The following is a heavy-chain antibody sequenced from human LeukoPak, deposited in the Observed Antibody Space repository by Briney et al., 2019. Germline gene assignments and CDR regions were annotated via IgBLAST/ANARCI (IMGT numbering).Heavy chain of an antibody. CDR1: GYTFTGYY. D-gene: IGHD2-21*02. CDR3: ARDRGSGDWSPFDY. CDR2: INPNSGGT. V-gene: IGHV1-2*02. Sequence: PSVKVSCKASGYTFTGYYMHWVRQAPGQGLEWMGWINPNSGGTNYAQKFQGRVTMTRDTSISTAYMELSRLRSDDTAVYYCARDRGSGDWSPFDYWGQGTLVTVSS. J-gene: IGHJ4*02.